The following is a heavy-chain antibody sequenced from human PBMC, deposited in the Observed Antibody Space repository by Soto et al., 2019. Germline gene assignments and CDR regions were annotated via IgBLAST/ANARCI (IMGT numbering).Heavy chain of an antibody. D-gene: IGHD3-10*01. V-gene: IGHV4-59*01. CDR3: ARGLWFGDPPYYYYGSDV. CDR2: IYYSGST. J-gene: IGHJ6*02. CDR1: GGSISSYY. Sequence: SETLSLTCTASGGSISSYYWSWIRQPPGKGLEWIGYIYYSGSTNYNPSLKSRVTISVDTSKNQFSLKLSSVTAADTAVYYCARGLWFGDPPYYYYGSDVWGQGTTVAVS.